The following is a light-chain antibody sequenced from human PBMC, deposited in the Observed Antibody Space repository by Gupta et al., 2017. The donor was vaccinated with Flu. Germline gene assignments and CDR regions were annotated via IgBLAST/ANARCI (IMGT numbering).Light chain of an antibody. CDR2: DVS. CDR3: SSYGSSSTLV. Sequence: QSALTQPASVSGSPGPSITISCTGTSSDVGGYNSVSWYQQHPGKAPKLLIYDVSNRPSGVSNRFSGSKSGNTASLTISGLQADDEADYYCSSYGSSSTLVFGGGTKLTVL. CDR1: SSDVGGYNS. V-gene: IGLV2-14*03. J-gene: IGLJ3*02.